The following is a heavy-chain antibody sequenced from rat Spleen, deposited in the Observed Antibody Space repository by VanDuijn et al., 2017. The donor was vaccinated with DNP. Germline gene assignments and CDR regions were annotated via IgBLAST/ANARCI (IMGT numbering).Heavy chain of an antibody. D-gene: IGHD1-12*02. Sequence: EVQLVESGGGLVQPGRSMKLSCAASGFTFSNYYMAWVRQAPTKGLEWVASISTGGGSAYYPDSMKGRFTISRDNAKSTLYLQMSSLRSEDTATYYCTRVHYDGTVMSNEGFAYWGQGTLVTVSS. J-gene: IGHJ3*01. V-gene: IGHV5-25*01. CDR3: TRVHYDGTVMSNEGFAY. CDR2: ISTGGGSA. CDR1: GFTFSNYY.